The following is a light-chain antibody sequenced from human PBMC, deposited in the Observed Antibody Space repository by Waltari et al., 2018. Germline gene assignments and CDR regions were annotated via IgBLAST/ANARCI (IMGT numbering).Light chain of an antibody. CDR1: SSAVGAYDN. Sequence: QSALTQPASVSGSPGQSITISCTGTSSAVGAYDNVSWYPKHPGKAPKVVIYDVTKKPSGVSNRFSGSKSGSTASLTISGLQAEDEADYYCSSRTSSITWVFGGGTKLTVL. CDR2: DVT. V-gene: IGLV2-14*03. J-gene: IGLJ3*02. CDR3: SSRTSSITWV.